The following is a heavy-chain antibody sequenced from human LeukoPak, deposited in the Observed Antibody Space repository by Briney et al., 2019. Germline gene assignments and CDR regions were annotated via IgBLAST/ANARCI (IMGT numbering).Heavy chain of an antibody. D-gene: IGHD3-3*01. CDR2: INSDGSST. CDR3: ARGLRGFWSGYLYSN. J-gene: IGHJ4*02. CDR1: GFTFSSYW. Sequence: GGSLRLSCAASGFTFSSYWMHWVRQAPGKGLVWVSRINSDGSSTSYADSVKGRFTISRDNSKNTLYLQMNSLRAEDTAVYYCARGLRGFWSGYLYSNWGQGTLVTVSS. V-gene: IGHV3-74*01.